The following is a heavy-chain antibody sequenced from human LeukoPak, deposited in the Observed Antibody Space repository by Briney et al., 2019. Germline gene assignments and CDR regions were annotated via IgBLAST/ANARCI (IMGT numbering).Heavy chain of an antibody. CDR3: VKRLYYDISGYSSRAFDY. Sequence: GGSLRLSCSASGFTFKMYDMHWVRQAPGKGLEYLSSISDSGGSTYYADSVKGRFTISRDNCKNTVFLQMSSLRVEDTAVYFRVKRLYYDISGYSSRAFDYWGQGALVTVSS. CDR2: ISDSGGST. V-gene: IGHV3-64D*06. CDR1: GFTFKMYD. J-gene: IGHJ4*02. D-gene: IGHD3-22*01.